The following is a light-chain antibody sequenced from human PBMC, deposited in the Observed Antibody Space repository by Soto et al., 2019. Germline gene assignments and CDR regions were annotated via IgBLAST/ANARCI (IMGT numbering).Light chain of an antibody. CDR1: QVIFNY. Sequence: DIELTQSPSSLSASLGDKITITCRASQVIFNYLAWFQQKPGKAPKLLIYDASTLKVGVPSRFRGSRSGTDFTLTISSLQPEDVATYYCQKYDSAPRTFGQGTKV. CDR2: DAS. CDR3: QKYDSAPRT. V-gene: IGKV1-27*01. J-gene: IGKJ1*01.